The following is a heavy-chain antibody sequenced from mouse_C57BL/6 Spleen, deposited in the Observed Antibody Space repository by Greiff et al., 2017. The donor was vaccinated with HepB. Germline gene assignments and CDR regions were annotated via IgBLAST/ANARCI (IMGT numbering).Heavy chain of an antibody. D-gene: IGHD2-4*01. J-gene: IGHJ3*01. V-gene: IGHV5-17*01. CDR3: AIRYYDYDGFAY. CDR1: GFTFSDYG. CDR2: ISSGSSTI. Sequence: EVQLVESGGGLVKPGGSLKLSCAASGFTFSDYGMHWVRQAPEKGLEWVAYISSGSSTIYYADTVKGRFTISSDNAKNTLFLQMTSLRSEDTAMYYCAIRYYDYDGFAYWGQGTLVTVSA.